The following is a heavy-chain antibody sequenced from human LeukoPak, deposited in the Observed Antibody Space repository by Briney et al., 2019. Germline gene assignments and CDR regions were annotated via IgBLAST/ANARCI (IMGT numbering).Heavy chain of an antibody. CDR3: ARNKRAYGSGSYYGNWFDP. CDR2: IYYSGST. Sequence: SETLSLTCTVSGGSLSSYYWSWVRQPPGKGLEWIGYIYYSGSTNYNPSLKSRVTISVDTSKNQFSLKLSSVTAADTAVYYCARNKRAYGSGSYYGNWFDPWGQGTLVTVSS. J-gene: IGHJ5*02. V-gene: IGHV4-59*12. CDR1: GGSLSSYY. D-gene: IGHD3-10*01.